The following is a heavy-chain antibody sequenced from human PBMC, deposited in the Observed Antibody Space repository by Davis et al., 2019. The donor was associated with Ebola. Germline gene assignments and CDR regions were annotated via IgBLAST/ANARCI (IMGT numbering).Heavy chain of an antibody. V-gene: IGHV4-59*08. J-gene: IGHJ4*02. CDR3: ARAYIATTVDY. CDR1: GGSISSYY. Sequence: SETLSLTCTVSGGSISSYYRSWIRQPPGKGLEWIGYIYYSGSTYNNPSLKSRVTISVDTSKNQFSLKLSSVTAADTAVYYCARAYIATTVDYWGQGTLVTVSS. D-gene: IGHD1-26*01. CDR2: IYYSGST.